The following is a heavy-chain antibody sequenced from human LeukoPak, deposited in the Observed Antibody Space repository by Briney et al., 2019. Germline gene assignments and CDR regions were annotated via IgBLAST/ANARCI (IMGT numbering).Heavy chain of an antibody. CDR1: GFTFSSYS. D-gene: IGHD6-19*01. CDR3: ARDYYSSGWRDAFDI. J-gene: IGHJ3*02. V-gene: IGHV3-21*01. Sequence: GGSLRLSCAASGFTFSSYSMNWVRQAPGKGLEWVSSISSSSSYIYYADSVKGRFTISRDNAKNSLYLQMNSLRAEDTAVYYCARDYYSSGWRDAFDIWAKGQWSPSLQ. CDR2: ISSSSSYI.